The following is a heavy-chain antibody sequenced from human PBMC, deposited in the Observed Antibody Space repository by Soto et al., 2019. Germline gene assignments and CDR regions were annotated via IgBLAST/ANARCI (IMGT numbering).Heavy chain of an antibody. CDR2: INHSGTI. Sequence: SETLSLTCAVYGGSFSGYYWTWIRQSPGKGLEWIGEINHSGTINFNPSLKSRLTISLDTSKKHFSLKLSYVTDADTAAYYCARADRTLVTSYSLDVWGQGTTVT. V-gene: IGHV4-34*01. CDR1: GGSFSGYY. CDR3: ARADRTLVTSYSLDV. D-gene: IGHD2-21*02. J-gene: IGHJ6*02.